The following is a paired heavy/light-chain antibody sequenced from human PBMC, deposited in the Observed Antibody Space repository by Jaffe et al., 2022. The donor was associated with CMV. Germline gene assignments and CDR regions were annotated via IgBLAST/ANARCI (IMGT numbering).Light chain of an antibody. CDR1: QSITTN. J-gene: IGKJ2*01. CDR2: GAF. CDR3: QQYNNWPRT. V-gene: IGKV3-15*01. Sequence: ELVMTQSPATLSVSPGERASLSCRASQSITTNLAWYRQKPGQAPRLLIYGAFTRATGIPARFSGSGSGTEFTLTISSLQSEDFAVYYCQQYNNWPRTFGQGTKLEIK.
Heavy chain of an antibody. J-gene: IGHJ5*02. V-gene: IGHV3-9*01. CDR1: GFTFDDYA. CDR3: AAGIDYSDSSGYYSDWFDP. Sequence: EVQLVESGGGLVQPGRSLRLSCAASGFTFDDYAMHWVRQAPGKGLEWVSGISWNSGSIGYADSVKGRFTISRDNAKNSLYLQMDSLRAEDTALYYCAAGIDYSDSSGYYSDWFDPWGQGTLVTVSS. D-gene: IGHD3-22*01. CDR2: ISWNSGSI.